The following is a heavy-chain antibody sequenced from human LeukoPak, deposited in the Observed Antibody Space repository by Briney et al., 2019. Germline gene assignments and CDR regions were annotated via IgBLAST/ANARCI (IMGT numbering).Heavy chain of an antibody. Sequence: TGGCLRLSCAASGFTLGSYAMTWVRQAPGKGLEWVSSLSSSGDTTYYADSVKGRFTISRDNSKNTLFLQMNSLRAEDTAVYYCARGTFSPDDWGQGTLVTVAS. CDR2: LSSSGDTT. CDR1: GFTLGSYA. CDR3: ARGTFSPDD. J-gene: IGHJ4*02. D-gene: IGHD2/OR15-2a*01. V-gene: IGHV3-23*01.